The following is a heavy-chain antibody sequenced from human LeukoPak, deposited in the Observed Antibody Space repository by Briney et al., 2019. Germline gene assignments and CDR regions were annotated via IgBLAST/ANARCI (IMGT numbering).Heavy chain of an antibody. V-gene: IGHV1-2*02. CDR2: VNPNSGGT. J-gene: IGHJ4*02. D-gene: IGHD2-2*01. CDR1: GYTFTVYY. Sequence: GASVKVSCKASGYTFTVYYMHWVRHAPGQGLEWMGWVNPNSGGTNYAPRFQGRVTMTRDTSISTAYMELSRLRSDDTAVYYCARDRVVVPAAFDYWGQGTLVTVSS. CDR3: ARDRVVVPAAFDY.